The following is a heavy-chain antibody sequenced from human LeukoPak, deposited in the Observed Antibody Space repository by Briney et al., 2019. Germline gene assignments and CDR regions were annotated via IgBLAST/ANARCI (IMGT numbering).Heavy chain of an antibody. CDR1: GGSISSSSYY. D-gene: IGHD3-10*01. Sequence: SETLSLTCTVSGGSISSSSYYWGWIRQPPGKGLEWIGSMYYSGSTYYNPSLKSRVTISVDTSKNQFSLRLSSVTAADTAVYXXXXXIIRGVIRGPEAFDIWGQGTMVTVSS. CDR3: XXXIIRGVIRGPEAFDI. V-gene: IGHV4-39*01. CDR2: MYYSGST. J-gene: IGHJ3*02.